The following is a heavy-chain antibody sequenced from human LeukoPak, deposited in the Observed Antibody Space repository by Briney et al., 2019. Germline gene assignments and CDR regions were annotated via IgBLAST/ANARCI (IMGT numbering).Heavy chain of an antibody. CDR3: ARDRDYDSSGYPFDY. Sequence: SVKVSCKASGGTFSSYAISWVRQAPGQGLEWMGRIIPIFGIANYAQKFQGRVTITADKSTSTAYMELSSLRSEDTAVYYCARDRDYDSSGYPFDYWGQETLVTVSS. CDR1: GGTFSSYA. CDR2: IIPIFGIA. J-gene: IGHJ4*02. V-gene: IGHV1-69*04. D-gene: IGHD3-22*01.